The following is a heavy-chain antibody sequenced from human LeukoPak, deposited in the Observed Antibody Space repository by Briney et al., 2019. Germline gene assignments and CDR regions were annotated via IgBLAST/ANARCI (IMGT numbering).Heavy chain of an antibody. CDR1: GASISSYY. Sequence: SETLSLTCTVSGASISSYYWSWIRQPAGKGLEWIGRIYSSGSTNYNPSLKSRITMSVDTSKKQFSLKLSSVTAADTAVYYCARDREGYYYMDVWGKGTTVTISS. V-gene: IGHV4-4*07. CDR3: ARDREGYYYMDV. J-gene: IGHJ6*03. CDR2: IYSSGST. D-gene: IGHD1-26*01.